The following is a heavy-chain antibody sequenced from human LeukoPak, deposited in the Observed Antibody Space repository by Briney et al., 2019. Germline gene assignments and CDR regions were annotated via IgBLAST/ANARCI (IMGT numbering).Heavy chain of an antibody. CDR3: ARVDDDFWSGYTNFDY. Sequence: ASVKVSCKASGYTFTGYYMHWVRQAPGQGLEWMGWINPNSGGTNYAQKFQGRVTMTRETSISTAYMELSRLRSDDTAVYYCARVDDDFWSGYTNFDYWGQGTLVTVSS. V-gene: IGHV1-2*02. J-gene: IGHJ4*02. D-gene: IGHD3-3*01. CDR2: INPNSGGT. CDR1: GYTFTGYY.